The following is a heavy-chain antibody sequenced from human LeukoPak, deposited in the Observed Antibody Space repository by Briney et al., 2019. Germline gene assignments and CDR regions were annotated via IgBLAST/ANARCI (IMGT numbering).Heavy chain of an antibody. D-gene: IGHD3-10*01. V-gene: IGHV3-30*03. Sequence: GGSLRLSCAGSGFTFSSYGMHWVRQAPGKGLEWVAVISYDGSNKYYADSVKGRFTISRDNSQNTLYLQINSLRAEDTAVYYCARDGPHYYGSVSYNNPNYGMDVWGKGTTVTVSS. J-gene: IGHJ6*04. CDR3: ARDGPHYYGSVSYNNPNYGMDV. CDR1: GFTFSSYG. CDR2: ISYDGSNK.